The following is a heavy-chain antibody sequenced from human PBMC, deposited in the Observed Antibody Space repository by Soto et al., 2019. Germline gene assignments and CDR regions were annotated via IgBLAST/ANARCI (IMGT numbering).Heavy chain of an antibody. CDR2: VSSDGNYK. D-gene: IGHD6-6*01. CDR3: ARDFVSCGSIDF. J-gene: IGHJ4*02. CDR1: GFTFSTYA. V-gene: IGHV3-30*04. Sequence: GGSLRLSCAASGFTFSTYAMHWVRQAPGRGLEWVAVVSSDGNYKYYADSVEGRFTISRDNSRNTLYLQMNSLRAEDMAVFYCARDFVSCGSIDFWGQGTPVTVSS.